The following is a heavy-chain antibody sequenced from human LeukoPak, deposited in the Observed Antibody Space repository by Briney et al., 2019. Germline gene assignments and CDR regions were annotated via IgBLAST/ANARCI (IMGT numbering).Heavy chain of an antibody. J-gene: IGHJ6*03. CDR2: IYYSGSS. Sequence: SETLSLTCNVSGGSISGYHWSWIRQPPGKGLGWLGYIYYSGSSNYNPSLKSRVTMSADTSKNQFSLKLSSVTAADTAVYYCARVPRSYYYYYYMDVWGKGTTVTVSS. CDR1: GGSISGYH. CDR3: ARVPRSYYYYYYMDV. V-gene: IGHV4-59*01.